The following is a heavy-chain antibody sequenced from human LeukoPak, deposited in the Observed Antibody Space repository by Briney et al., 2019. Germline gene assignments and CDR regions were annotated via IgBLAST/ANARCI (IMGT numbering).Heavy chain of an antibody. D-gene: IGHD6-19*01. J-gene: IGHJ6*02. Sequence: SETLSLTCTVSGGSISSYYWSWIRQPPGKGLEWIGYIYYSGSTNYSPSLKSRVTISVDTSKNQFSLKLSSVTAADTAVYYCARTRAVAGTYYGMDVWGQGTTVTVSS. CDR3: ARTRAVAGTYYGMDV. V-gene: IGHV4-59*12. CDR2: IYYSGST. CDR1: GGSISSYY.